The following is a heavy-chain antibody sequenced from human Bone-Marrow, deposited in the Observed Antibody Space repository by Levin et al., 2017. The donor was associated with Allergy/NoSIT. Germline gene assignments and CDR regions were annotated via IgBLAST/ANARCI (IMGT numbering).Heavy chain of an antibody. CDR2: ISDTGST. V-gene: IGHV4-30-2*01. CDR3: ARDKVYGSGTRLDH. D-gene: IGHD3-10*01. J-gene: IGHJ4*02. CDR1: GGSISSGGFA. Sequence: PSETLSLTCVVSGGSISSGGFAWSWIRQPPGKGLEWIGYISDTGSTNYSPTLKSRVTISAHRSNNHFSLRLTSVTAADTAIYYCARDKVYGSGTRLDHWGLGSLVIVSS.